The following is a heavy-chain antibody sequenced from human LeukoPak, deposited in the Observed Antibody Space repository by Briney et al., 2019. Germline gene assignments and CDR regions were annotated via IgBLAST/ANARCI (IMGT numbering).Heavy chain of an antibody. D-gene: IGHD3-22*01. CDR2: IIPILGIA. V-gene: IGHV1-69*04. CDR3: ARGIDYYDSSPVAH. J-gene: IGHJ4*02. Sequence: SSVTVSCKSSVGTFIIYAISWVRQAPGQGLEWMGRIIPILGIANYAQKFQGRVTITADKYTSTAYMELSSLRSEDTAVYYCARGIDYYDSSPVAHWGQGTLVTVSS. CDR1: VGTFIIYA.